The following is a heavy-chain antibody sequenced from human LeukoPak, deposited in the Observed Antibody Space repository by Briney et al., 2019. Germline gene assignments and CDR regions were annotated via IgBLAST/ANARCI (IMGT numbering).Heavy chain of an antibody. Sequence: ASVKVSCKATGYTFTGYYMHWVRQAPGQGLEWMGWINPNSGGTNYAQKFQGRVTMTRDTSISTAYMELSRLRSDDTAVYYCARDWSGWELLSWFDPWGQGTLVTVSS. CDR3: ARDWSGWELLSWFDP. J-gene: IGHJ5*02. D-gene: IGHD1-26*01. CDR1: GYTFTGYY. V-gene: IGHV1-2*02. CDR2: INPNSGGT.